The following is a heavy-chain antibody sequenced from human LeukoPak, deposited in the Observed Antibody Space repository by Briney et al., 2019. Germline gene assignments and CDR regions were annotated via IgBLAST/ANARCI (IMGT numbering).Heavy chain of an antibody. CDR1: GSTFSSYG. D-gene: IGHD2-15*01. V-gene: IGHV3-23*01. CDR3: VRGLPFDY. CDR2: ISGNGGST. J-gene: IGHJ4*02. Sequence: PGGSLRLSCAASGSTFSSYGMSWVRQAPGKGLEWVSGISGNGGSTLYADSVKGRFTISRDNSKNTLYLQMNSLRAEDTAVYYCVRGLPFDYWGQGTLVTVSS.